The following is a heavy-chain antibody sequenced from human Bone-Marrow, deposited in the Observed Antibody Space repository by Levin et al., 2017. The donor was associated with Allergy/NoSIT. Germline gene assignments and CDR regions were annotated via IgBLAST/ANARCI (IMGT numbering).Heavy chain of an antibody. CDR2: IYPDDSDT. V-gene: IGHV5-51*01. D-gene: IGHD1-26*01. CDR3: ARHGDEGASLNPYFYYGLDV. J-gene: IGHJ6*02. CDR1: GSSFTTYW. Sequence: GGSLRLSCQASGSSFTTYWIGWVRQMPGKGLEWMGIIYPDDSDTRYSPSFQGQVTISADKSIRTAYLQWNTLRASDTAIYYCARHGDEGASLNPYFYYGLDVWGQVTTLTVSS.